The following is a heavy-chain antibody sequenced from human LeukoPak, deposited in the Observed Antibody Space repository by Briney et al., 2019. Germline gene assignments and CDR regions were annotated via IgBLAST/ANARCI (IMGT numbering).Heavy chain of an antibody. D-gene: IGHD5-18*01. V-gene: IGHV3-53*01. CDR1: GFTVSSNY. Sequence: GGSLRLSCAASGFTVSSNYMSWVRQAPGKGLEWVSVIYSGGSTYYADSVKGRFTISRDSSKNTLYLQMDSLRAGDTAVYYCARVGYSYGHWYFDLWGRGTLVTVSS. CDR2: IYSGGST. J-gene: IGHJ2*01. CDR3: ARVGYSYGHWYFDL.